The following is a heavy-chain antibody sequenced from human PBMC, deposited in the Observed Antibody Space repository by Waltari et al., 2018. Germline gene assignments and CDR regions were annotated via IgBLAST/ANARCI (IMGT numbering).Heavy chain of an antibody. CDR2: INWNSGGI. J-gene: IGHJ3*01. Sequence: ELQLVESGGGFVEPGRSLRLSCVVSGFIFDEYAMQWVRQAPGKGLEWVSGINWNSGGIMYAESVKGRFTVSRDNGRNSLHLEMKTLRPEDTALYYCAKDLDDVLTGSFGLDVWGRGTMVIVSS. CDR1: GFIFDEYA. D-gene: IGHD3-9*01. V-gene: IGHV3-9*01. CDR3: AKDLDDVLTGSFGLDV.